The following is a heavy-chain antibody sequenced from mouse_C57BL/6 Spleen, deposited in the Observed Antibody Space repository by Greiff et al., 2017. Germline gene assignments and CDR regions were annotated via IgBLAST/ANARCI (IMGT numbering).Heavy chain of an antibody. CDR2: IGHEDGDT. V-gene: IGHV14-2*01. Sequence: EVQLQQSGAGLVKPGASVKLSCTASGFNIKDYYMHWVQQRTEQGLEWIGSIGHEDGDTKYAPKFQGKATRTADTSSNTAYLQLSSLTSEDTAVDYGAPLFSGSSSCWYFDVWGTGTTVTVSS. D-gene: IGHD1-1*01. CDR3: APLFSGSSSCWYFDV. CDR1: GFNIKDYY. J-gene: IGHJ1*03.